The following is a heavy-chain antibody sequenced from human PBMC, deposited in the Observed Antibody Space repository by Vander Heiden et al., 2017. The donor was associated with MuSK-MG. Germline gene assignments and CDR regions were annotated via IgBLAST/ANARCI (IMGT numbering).Heavy chain of an antibody. CDR2: IKQDGNEI. V-gene: IGHV3-7*03. D-gene: IGHD6-19*01. CDR1: GFTFSNNW. Sequence: EVQLVESGGGLVQPGGSLRLSCAASGFTFSNNWMTWVRQAPGKGLEWVANIKQDGNEIYYVDSVKGRFTISRDNAKNSLYLEMNSLRAEDTAMYYCARVVYSRGWYWDDCGQGTLVTVSS. J-gene: IGHJ4*02. CDR3: ARVVYSRGWYWDD.